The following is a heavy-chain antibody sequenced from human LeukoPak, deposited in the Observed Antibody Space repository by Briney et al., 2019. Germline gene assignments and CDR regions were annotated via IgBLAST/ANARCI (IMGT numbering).Heavy chain of an antibody. J-gene: IGHJ2*01. CDR2: IIPILGIA. CDR1: GGTFSSYA. Sequence: SVKVSCKASGGTFSSYAISWVRQAPGQGLEWMGRIIPILGIANYAQKFQGRVTITADKSTSTAYMELSSLRSEDTAVYYCARGRGTTMVRGVITNYFDLWGRGSLVTVSS. V-gene: IGHV1-69*04. D-gene: IGHD3-10*01. CDR3: ARGRGTTMVRGVITNYFDL.